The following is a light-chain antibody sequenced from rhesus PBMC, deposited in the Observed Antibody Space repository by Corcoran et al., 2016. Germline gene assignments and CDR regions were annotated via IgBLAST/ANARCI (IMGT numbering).Light chain of an antibody. CDR2: GAA. CDR3: YQHSSGYS. Sequence: QVILTQSPATLSLSPGERATLSCRASQSVISYLAWSQQKPGQAPRLLNYGAASRATGIPDRCSGSGSGTDFTLPISSLEPEDVGVYHCYQHSSGYSFGQGTKVEIK. J-gene: IGKJ2*01. CDR1: QSVISY. V-gene: IGKV3-10*01.